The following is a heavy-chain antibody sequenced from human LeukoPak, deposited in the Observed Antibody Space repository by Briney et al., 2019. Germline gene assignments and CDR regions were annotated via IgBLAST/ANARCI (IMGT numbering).Heavy chain of an antibody. Sequence: GGSLRLSCAASGFTFSSYGMHWVRQAPGKGLEWVAFIRYDGSNKYYADSVKGRFTISRDNAKNTLYLQMNSLRAEDTAVYYCARGGPITMIVEFDYWGQGTLVTVSS. CDR2: IRYDGSNK. CDR1: GFTFSSYG. CDR3: ARGGPITMIVEFDY. J-gene: IGHJ4*02. V-gene: IGHV3-30*02. D-gene: IGHD3-22*01.